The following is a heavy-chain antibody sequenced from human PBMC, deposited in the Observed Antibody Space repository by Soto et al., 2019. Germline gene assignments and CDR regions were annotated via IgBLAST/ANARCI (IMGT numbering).Heavy chain of an antibody. CDR3: ARQPTMVRGVIITNYFDY. Sequence: QLQLQESGPGLVKPSETLSLTCTVSGGSISSSSYYWGWIRQPPGKGLEWIGSIYYSGSTYYNPSLKSRVTMSVDTSKNQFSLKLSSVTAADTAVYYCARQPTMVRGVIITNYFDYWGQGTLVTVSS. CDR2: IYYSGST. D-gene: IGHD3-10*01. CDR1: GGSISSSSYY. V-gene: IGHV4-39*01. J-gene: IGHJ4*02.